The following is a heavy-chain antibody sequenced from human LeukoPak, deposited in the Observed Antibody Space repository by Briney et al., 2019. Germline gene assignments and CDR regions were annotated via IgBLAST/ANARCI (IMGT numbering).Heavy chain of an antibody. J-gene: IGHJ4*02. CDR2: ISSSSSYI. Sequence: PGGSLRLSCAASGFTFTNYAMNWVRQAPGKGLEWVSSISSSSSYIYYADSVKGRFTISRDNAKNSLYLQMNSLRAEDTAVYYCARDIREGLRVGTGYDYWGQGTLVTVSS. CDR1: GFTFTNYA. V-gene: IGHV3-21*01. CDR3: ARDIREGLRVGTGYDY. D-gene: IGHD3-3*01.